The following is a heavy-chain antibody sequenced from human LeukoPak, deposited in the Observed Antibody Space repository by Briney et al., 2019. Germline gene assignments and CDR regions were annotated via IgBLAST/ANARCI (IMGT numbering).Heavy chain of an antibody. J-gene: IGHJ4*02. V-gene: IGHV1-18*01. D-gene: IGHD2-15*01. CDR1: GYTFTKYG. CDR3: GSGIAATFELYSDY. CDR2: ISCYNGNT. Sequence: ASVKVSCKASGYTFTKYGITWVRQAPGQGLEWMGWISCYNGNTNYAQKLQGRVTMTTDTSTSTAYMELRSLTSDDTALYYCGSGIAATFELYSDYWGQGTLVTVSS.